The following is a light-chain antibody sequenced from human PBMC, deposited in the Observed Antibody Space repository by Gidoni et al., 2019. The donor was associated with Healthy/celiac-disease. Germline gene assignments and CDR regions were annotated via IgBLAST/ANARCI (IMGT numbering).Light chain of an antibody. Sequence: DIVMSQSPLSLLVTPGEPASTSCRSSQSLLHSNGYNYLDWYLQKPGQSPQLLIYLGSNRASGVPDRFSGSGSGTDFTLKISRVEAEDVGVYYCMQARQTPITFGQGTRLEIK. V-gene: IGKV2-28*01. CDR2: LGS. CDR1: QSLLHSNGYNY. CDR3: MQARQTPIT. J-gene: IGKJ5*01.